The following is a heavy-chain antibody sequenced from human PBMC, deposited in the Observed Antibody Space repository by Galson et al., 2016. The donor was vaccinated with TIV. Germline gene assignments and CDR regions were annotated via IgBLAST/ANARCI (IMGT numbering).Heavy chain of an antibody. CDR2: IYSTGST. Sequence: SLRLSCAASGFSVNDHYISWVRQAPGKGLDWVSFIYSTGSTKYADSVKGRFTISRDSSENTVSLQMNSLRAEDTAVYYCARHLSAADYFGMDVWGQGTTVTVSS. CDR3: ARHLSAADYFGMDV. CDR1: GFSVNDHY. J-gene: IGHJ6*02. D-gene: IGHD2-15*01. V-gene: IGHV3-53*01.